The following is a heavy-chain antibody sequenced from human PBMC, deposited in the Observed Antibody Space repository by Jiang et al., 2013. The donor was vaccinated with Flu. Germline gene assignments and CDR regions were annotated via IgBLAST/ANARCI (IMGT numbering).Heavy chain of an antibody. CDR3: ARVRGNGSGKQIDY. V-gene: IGHV4-34*01. CDR2: INHSGST. Sequence: LLKPSETLSLTCAVYGGSFSGYYWSWIRQPPGKGLEWIGEINHSGSTNYNPSLKSRVTISVDTSKNQFSLNLSSVTAADTAVYYCARVRGNGSGKQIDYWGRGTLVSVSS. D-gene: IGHD3-10*01. CDR1: GGSFSGYY. J-gene: IGHJ4*02.